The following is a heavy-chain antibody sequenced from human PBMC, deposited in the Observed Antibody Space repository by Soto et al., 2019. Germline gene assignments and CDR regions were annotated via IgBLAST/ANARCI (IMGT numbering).Heavy chain of an antibody. D-gene: IGHD3-10*01. Sequence: GGSLRLSCAASEVTFSSYWMRWVRQAPGKGLVWVSRINSDGSSTSYADSVKGRFTISRDNAKNTLYLQMNSLRAEDTAVYYCAREFGELSSSYYYYGMDVWGQGTTVTVSS. CDR1: EVTFSSYW. CDR2: INSDGSST. V-gene: IGHV3-74*01. CDR3: AREFGELSSSYYYYGMDV. J-gene: IGHJ6*02.